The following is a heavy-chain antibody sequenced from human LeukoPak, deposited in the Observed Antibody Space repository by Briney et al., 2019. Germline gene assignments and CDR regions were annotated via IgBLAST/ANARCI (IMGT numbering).Heavy chain of an antibody. CDR2: IDYSGST. CDR1: GGSFSSGDYY. D-gene: IGHD5-24*01. J-gene: IGHJ5*02. Sequence: SQTLSLTCTVSGGSFSSGDYYWSWIRQPPGMGLEWIGYIDYSGSTYYNPSLKSRVTISVDTSKNQFSLKLSSVTAADTAVYYCARVGRWLPDNWFDPWGQGTLVTVSS. CDR3: ARVGRWLPDNWFDP. V-gene: IGHV4-30-4*08.